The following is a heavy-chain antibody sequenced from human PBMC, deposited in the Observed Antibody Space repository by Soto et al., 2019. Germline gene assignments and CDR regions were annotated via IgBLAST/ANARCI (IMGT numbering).Heavy chain of an antibody. CDR3: ARESVVAARGVFDY. V-gene: IGHV4-61*01. CDR2: IYYSGST. Sequence: TSETLSLTCTVSGGSVSSGSYYWSWIRQPPGKGLEWIGYIYYSGSTNYNPSLKSRVTISVDTSKNQFSLKLSSVTAADTAVYYCARESVVAARGVFDYWGQGTLVTVSS. J-gene: IGHJ4*02. CDR1: GGSVSSGSYY. D-gene: IGHD2-15*01.